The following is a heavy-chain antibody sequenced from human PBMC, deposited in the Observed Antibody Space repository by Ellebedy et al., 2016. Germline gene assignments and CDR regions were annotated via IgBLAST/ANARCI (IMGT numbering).Heavy chain of an antibody. D-gene: IGHD1-26*01. V-gene: IGHV3-33*01. J-gene: IGHJ3*02. CDR1: GFTFTNYA. Sequence: GGSLRLXXTASGFTFTNYAMHWVRQAPGKGLEWAAVIWFDGSIKFYADSVQGRFTISRDNSKNTLFLQMNSLRAEDTAVYYCARAPPYSGSYFNGFDIWGQGTMVTVSS. CDR3: ARAPPYSGSYFNGFDI. CDR2: IWFDGSIK.